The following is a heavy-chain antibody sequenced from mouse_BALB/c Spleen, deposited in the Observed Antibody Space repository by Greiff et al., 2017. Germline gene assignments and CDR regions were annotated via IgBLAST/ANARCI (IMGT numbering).Heavy chain of an antibody. CDR3: TRLITTPYYAMDY. Sequence: VQLQQSGTVLARPGASVKMSCKASGYTFTSYWMHWVKQRPGQGLEWIGAIYPGNSDTSYNQKFKGKAKLTAVTSTSTAYMELSSLTNEDSAVYYCTRLITTPYYAMDYWGQGTSVTVSS. D-gene: IGHD2-4*01. CDR1: GYTFTSYW. CDR2: IYPGNSDT. J-gene: IGHJ4*01. V-gene: IGHV1-5*01.